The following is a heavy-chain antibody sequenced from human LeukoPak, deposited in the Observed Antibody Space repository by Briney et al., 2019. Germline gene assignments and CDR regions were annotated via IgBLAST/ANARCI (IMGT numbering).Heavy chain of an antibody. CDR1: GGSISNYY. Sequence: PSETLSLTCTVSGGSISNYYWNWIRQPPGKGLEWIGYIYYSGTTNYNPSLKSRVSMSVDTSKNQFSLKLSSVTAADTAVYYCARTHPDYYDSSGEFDYWGQGTLVTVSS. D-gene: IGHD3-22*01. CDR2: IYYSGTT. J-gene: IGHJ4*02. V-gene: IGHV4-59*12. CDR3: ARTHPDYYDSSGEFDY.